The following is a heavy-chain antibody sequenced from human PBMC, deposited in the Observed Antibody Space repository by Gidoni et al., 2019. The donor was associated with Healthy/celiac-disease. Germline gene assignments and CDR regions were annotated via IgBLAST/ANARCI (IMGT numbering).Heavy chain of an antibody. CDR1: GGSLSSGDYY. Sequence: QVQLQESGPGLVKPSQTLSLTCTVSGGSLSSGDYYWRWIRQPPGKGLEWIGYIYYSGSTYYNPSLKSRVTISVDTSKNQFSLKLSSVTAADTAVYYCARDLKDSYGYGERRYDYWGQGTLVTVSS. CDR3: ARDLKDSYGYGERRYDY. D-gene: IGHD5-18*01. CDR2: IYYSGST. V-gene: IGHV4-30-4*01. J-gene: IGHJ4*02.